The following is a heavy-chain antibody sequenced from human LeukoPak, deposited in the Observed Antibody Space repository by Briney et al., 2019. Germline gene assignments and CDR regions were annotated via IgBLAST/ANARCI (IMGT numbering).Heavy chain of an antibody. CDR1: GLTSSSYE. CDR3: ARDLAAAGRLDY. J-gene: IGHJ4*02. Sequence: GGSLRLSRAASGLTSSSYEMNWVRQAPGKGLEWVSYISSRGSTIYYADSVEGRFTIARDNSKNPLYLQMNSLRAEDTAVYFCARDLAAAGRLDYWGQGTLVTVSS. V-gene: IGHV3-48*03. D-gene: IGHD6-13*01. CDR2: ISSRGSTI.